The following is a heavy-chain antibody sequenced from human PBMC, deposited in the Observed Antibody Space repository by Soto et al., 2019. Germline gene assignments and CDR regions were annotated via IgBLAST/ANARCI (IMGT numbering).Heavy chain of an antibody. CDR1: GFTFSSYA. CDR3: AKGHSSGWRPAYGYFGL. CDR2: ISGSFGNT. J-gene: IGHJ2*01. Sequence: EVQLLESGGGLVQPGGSLKLSCEASGFTFSSYAMSWVRQAPGKGLEWVSAISGSFGNTNYADSVQGRFTISRDNAKNMLYLQKNSLRAEDMAVYSCAKGHSSGWRPAYGYFGLLGRGNLVTVSS. V-gene: IGHV3-23*01. D-gene: IGHD6-19*01.